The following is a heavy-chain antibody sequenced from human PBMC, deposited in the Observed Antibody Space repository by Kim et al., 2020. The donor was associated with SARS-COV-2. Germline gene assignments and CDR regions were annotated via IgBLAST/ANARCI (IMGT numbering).Heavy chain of an antibody. CDR1: GFTFSSYW. J-gene: IGHJ6*02. V-gene: IGHV3-7*03. Sequence: GGSLRLSCAASGFTFSSYWMSWVRQAPGKGLEWVANIKQDGSEKYYVDSVKGRFTISRDNAKNSLYLQMNSLRAEDTAVYYCARVIVVVPAARLHYYYGMDVWGQGTTVTVSS. D-gene: IGHD2-2*01. CDR3: ARVIVVVPAARLHYYYGMDV. CDR2: IKQDGSEK.